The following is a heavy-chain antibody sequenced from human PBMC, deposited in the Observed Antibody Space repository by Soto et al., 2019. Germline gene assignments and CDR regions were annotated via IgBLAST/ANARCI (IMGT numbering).Heavy chain of an antibody. CDR1: GYTFADFG. CDR2: INGGNGDT. D-gene: IGHD4-17*01. Sequence: ASVKVSCKASGYTFADFGIHWVRQAPGQGPEWMGWINGGNGDTKYSPSFQGRVTITRDTSASTAFMELHSLTSEDTATYYCAKDRWVTTKSFDFWGPGTLVTVSS. J-gene: IGHJ4*02. CDR3: AKDRWVTTKSFDF. V-gene: IGHV1-3*01.